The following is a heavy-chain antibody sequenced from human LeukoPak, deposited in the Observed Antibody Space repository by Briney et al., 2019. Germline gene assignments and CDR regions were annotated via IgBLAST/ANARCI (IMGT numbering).Heavy chain of an antibody. Sequence: ETLSLTCTVSGGSIRSSSYYWAWIRQPPGTGLEWIATGHYSGSTFYNPSLKSRLTLSIDTSKNLFYLQVTSVTAADTAMYYCVRGQGAFGGYEWANWFDPWGQGTLVTVSS. CDR2: GHYSGST. J-gene: IGHJ5*02. D-gene: IGHD5-12*01. CDR3: VRGQGAFGGYEWANWFDP. CDR1: GGSIRSSSYY. V-gene: IGHV4-39*02.